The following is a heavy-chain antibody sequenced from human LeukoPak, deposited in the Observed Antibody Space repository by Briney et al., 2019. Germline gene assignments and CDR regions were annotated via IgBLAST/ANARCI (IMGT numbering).Heavy chain of an antibody. Sequence: SETLSLTCSVSGGSISSYYWSWIRQPPGKGLEWIGYIYYSGSTNYNPSLKSRVTISVDTSKNQFSLKLSSVTAADTAVYYCARDPTNWGRYWYFDLWGRGTLVTVSS. D-gene: IGHD7-27*01. CDR1: GGSISSYY. CDR2: IYYSGST. V-gene: IGHV4-59*01. J-gene: IGHJ2*01. CDR3: ARDPTNWGRYWYFDL.